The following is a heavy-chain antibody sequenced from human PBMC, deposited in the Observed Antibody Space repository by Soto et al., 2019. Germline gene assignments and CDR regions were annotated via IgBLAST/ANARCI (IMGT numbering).Heavy chain of an antibody. CDR1: GGSISSSSYC. V-gene: IGHV4-39*01. J-gene: IGHJ5*02. D-gene: IGHD7-27*01. CDR3: ARQGEDWGSDWFDP. CDR2: IYYSGST. Sequence: SETLSLTCTVSGGSISSSSYCWGWIRQPPGEGLEWIGSIYYSGSTYYNPSLKSRVTISVDTSKNQFYLKLSSVTAADTVVYYCARQGEDWGSDWFDPWGQGTLVTVSS.